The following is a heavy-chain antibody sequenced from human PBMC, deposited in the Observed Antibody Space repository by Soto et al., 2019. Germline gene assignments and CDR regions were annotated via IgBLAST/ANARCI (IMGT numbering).Heavy chain of an antibody. J-gene: IGHJ4*02. Sequence: QVQLQQWGAGLLKTSETLSLTCPVNGGSFSDYYWTWIRQPPGQGLEWIGEVNHGGSTHYNPSLKSRVSISVDTSKKQFSRNLTVVTAADTALYYCAREWWSGSLIGGSLGGEGTLVTVSS. D-gene: IGHD3-3*01. V-gene: IGHV4-34*01. CDR1: GGSFSDYY. CDR2: VNHGGST. CDR3: AREWWSGSLIGGSL.